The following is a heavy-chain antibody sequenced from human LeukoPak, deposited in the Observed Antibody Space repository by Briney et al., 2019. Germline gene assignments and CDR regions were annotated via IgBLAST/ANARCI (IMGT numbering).Heavy chain of an antibody. Sequence: GGSLRLSCAASGFTFSSYSMNWVRQAPGKGLEWVSSISSSSSYIYYADSVKGRFTISRDNAKNSLYLQMNSLRAEDTAVYYSARGKIAVAGRGAFDIWGQGTMVTVSS. CDR1: GFTFSSYS. V-gene: IGHV3-21*01. CDR3: ARGKIAVAGRGAFDI. D-gene: IGHD6-19*01. J-gene: IGHJ3*02. CDR2: ISSSSSYI.